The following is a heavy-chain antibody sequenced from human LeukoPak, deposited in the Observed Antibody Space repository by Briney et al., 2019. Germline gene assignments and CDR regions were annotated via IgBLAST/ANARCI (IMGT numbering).Heavy chain of an antibody. CDR2: IYYSGST. CDR3: ARHLSVDYDFWSGYSPGYFDL. V-gene: IGHV4-59*08. D-gene: IGHD3-3*01. CDR1: GGSISSYY. Sequence: SETLSLTCAVSGGSISSYYWSWIRQPPGKGLEWIGYIYYSGSTNYNPSLKSRVTISVDKSKNQFSLKLSSVTAADTAVYYCARHLSVDYDFWSGYSPGYFDLWGRGTLVTVSS. J-gene: IGHJ2*01.